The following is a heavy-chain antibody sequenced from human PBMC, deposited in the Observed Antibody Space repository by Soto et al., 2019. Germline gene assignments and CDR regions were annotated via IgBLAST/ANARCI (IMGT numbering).Heavy chain of an antibody. J-gene: IGHJ4*02. Sequence: ASVQVSCKASGYTFTSYDSNWVRQATGQGLEWMGWMNPNSGNTGYAQKFQGRVTMTRNTSISTAYMELSSLRSEDTAVYYCARVPYAQGGYYFDYWGQGTLVTVSS. V-gene: IGHV1-8*01. CDR2: MNPNSGNT. D-gene: IGHD3-16*01. CDR1: GYTFTSYD. CDR3: ARVPYAQGGYYFDY.